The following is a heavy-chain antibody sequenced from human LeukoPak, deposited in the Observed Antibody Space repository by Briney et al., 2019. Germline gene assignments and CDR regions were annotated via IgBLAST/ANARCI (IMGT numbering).Heavy chain of an antibody. D-gene: IGHD5-18*01. CDR3: ARDLRENTAMVKDY. CDR2: ISSSSSTI. J-gene: IGHJ4*02. Sequence: PGRSLRLSCAASGFTFSSYSMNRVRQAPGKGLEWVSYISSSSSTIYYADSVKGRFTISRDNAKNSLYLQMNSLRDEDTAVYYCARDLRENTAMVKDYWGQGTLVTVSS. CDR1: GFTFSSYS. V-gene: IGHV3-48*02.